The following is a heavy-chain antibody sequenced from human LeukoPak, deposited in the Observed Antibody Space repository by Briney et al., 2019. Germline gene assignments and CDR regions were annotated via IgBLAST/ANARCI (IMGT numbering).Heavy chain of an antibody. V-gene: IGHV3-23*01. D-gene: IGHD1-26*01. CDR3: ASFPWDLRPT. CDR1: GFTFSSFG. Sequence: GGSLRLSCAASGFTFSSFGMNWVRQAPGKGLEWVSGFRSGTYSSYYADSVRGRFTISRDNSKNTLSLQMNSLRAEDTAVYYCASFPWDLRPTWGQGTLVSVAS. J-gene: IGHJ4*02. CDR2: FRSGTYSS.